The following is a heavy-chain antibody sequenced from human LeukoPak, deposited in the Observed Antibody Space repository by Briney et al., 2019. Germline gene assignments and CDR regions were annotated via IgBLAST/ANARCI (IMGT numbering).Heavy chain of an antibody. CDR3: ARYLRSLSWYFDL. Sequence: ASVKFSCKASGYTFTSYGISCVRQAPGQGLEWMGWISAHNGNTNYAQKLQGRVTMTTDTSTSTAYMELRSLRSDDTAVYYCARYLRSLSWYFDLWGRGTLVTVSS. V-gene: IGHV1-18*04. CDR2: ISAHNGNT. J-gene: IGHJ2*01. CDR1: GYTFTSYG. D-gene: IGHD4-17*01.